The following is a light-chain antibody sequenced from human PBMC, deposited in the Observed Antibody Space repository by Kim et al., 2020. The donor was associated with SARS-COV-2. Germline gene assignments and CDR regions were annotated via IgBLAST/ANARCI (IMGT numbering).Light chain of an antibody. Sequence: LSPGDRATLSCTASQSVSRSFAWYHQKPGQAPRLLIYEASKRATGIPARFSGSGSGTDFTLTISSLEPEDFAVYYCQQRSNWPLTFGGGTKVDIK. CDR1: QSVSRS. CDR2: EAS. CDR3: QQRSNWPLT. J-gene: IGKJ4*01. V-gene: IGKV3-11*01.